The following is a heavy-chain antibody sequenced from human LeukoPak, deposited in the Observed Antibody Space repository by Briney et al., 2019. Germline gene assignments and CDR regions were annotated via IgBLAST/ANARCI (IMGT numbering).Heavy chain of an antibody. CDR1: GGSISSGGYS. J-gene: IGHJ3*02. CDR3: ARATVTTGLDAFDI. V-gene: IGHV4-30-2*01. Sequence: PSETLSLTCAVSGGSISSGGYSWSWIRQPPGKGLEWIGYIYHSGSTYYNPSLKSRVTISVDRSKNQFSLKLSSVIAADTAVYYCARATVTTGLDAFDIWGQGTMVTVSS. CDR2: IYHSGST. D-gene: IGHD4-17*01.